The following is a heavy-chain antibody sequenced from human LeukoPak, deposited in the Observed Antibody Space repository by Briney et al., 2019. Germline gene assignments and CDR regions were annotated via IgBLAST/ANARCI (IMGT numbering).Heavy chain of an antibody. CDR1: GFTFRRYT. Sequence: GGSLRLSCAASGFTFRRYTLNWVRQAPGKGLEWVSSISSSSSYIYYADSVKGRFTISRDNAKNSLYLQMNSLRAEDTAVYYCARDPGNSYGYSQFDYWGQGTLVTVSS. CDR3: ARDPGNSYGYSQFDY. CDR2: ISSSSSYI. V-gene: IGHV3-21*01. D-gene: IGHD5-18*01. J-gene: IGHJ4*02.